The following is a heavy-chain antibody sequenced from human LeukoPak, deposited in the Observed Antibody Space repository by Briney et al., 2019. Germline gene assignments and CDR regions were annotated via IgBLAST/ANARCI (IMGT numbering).Heavy chain of an antibody. J-gene: IGHJ4*02. D-gene: IGHD3-22*01. V-gene: IGHV3-30-3*01. CDR1: GFTFSSYS. CDR2: ISYHGSNQ. Sequence: GGSLRLSCAASGFTFSSYSMHWVRQAPGKGLEWVAVISYHGSNQYYADSVKGRVTISRDNSKNTLYLQMNSLRAEDTAMYYCARDGPGITMIVVVITPGRYFDYWGQGTLVTVSS. CDR3: ARDGPGITMIVVVITPGRYFDY.